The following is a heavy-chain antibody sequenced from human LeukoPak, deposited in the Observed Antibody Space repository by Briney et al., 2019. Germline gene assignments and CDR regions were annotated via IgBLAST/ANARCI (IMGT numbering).Heavy chain of an antibody. CDR3: ARTYSSSWYGNWFDP. Sequence: SETPSLTCTVSGGSISSYYWSWIRQPAGKGLEWIGRIYTSGSTNYNPSLKSRVTMSVDTSKNQFSLKLSSVTAADTAVYYCARTYSSSWYGNWFDPWGQGTLVTVSS. CDR1: GGSISSYY. CDR2: IYTSGST. V-gene: IGHV4-4*07. D-gene: IGHD6-13*01. J-gene: IGHJ5*02.